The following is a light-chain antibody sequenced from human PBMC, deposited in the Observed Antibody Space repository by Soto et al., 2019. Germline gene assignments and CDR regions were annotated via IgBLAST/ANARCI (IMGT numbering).Light chain of an antibody. Sequence: EIVMTQSPATLSVSPGESATLSCRASQSISSNLAWYQQKPGQAPRLLIYGASTRATAIPARFSGSGSGTQFTLTITSLQSEDFAVYYCQHYNNWPPWTFGQGTRVEVK. J-gene: IGKJ1*01. CDR2: GAS. CDR1: QSISSN. V-gene: IGKV3-15*01. CDR3: QHYNNWPPWT.